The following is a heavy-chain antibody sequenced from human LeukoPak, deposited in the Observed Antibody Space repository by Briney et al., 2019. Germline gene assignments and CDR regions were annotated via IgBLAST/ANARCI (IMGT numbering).Heavy chain of an antibody. J-gene: IGHJ4*02. CDR2: IYSGGST. Sequence: GGSLRLSCAASGVTVSSNYMSWVRQAPGKGLEWVSVIYSGGSTYYADSVKGRFNISGDNSKNTLYLQMNSLRAEDTAVYYCARDNWGRPLDYWGQGTLVTVSS. CDR1: GVTVSSNY. CDR3: ARDNWGRPLDY. V-gene: IGHV3-66*01. D-gene: IGHD7-27*01.